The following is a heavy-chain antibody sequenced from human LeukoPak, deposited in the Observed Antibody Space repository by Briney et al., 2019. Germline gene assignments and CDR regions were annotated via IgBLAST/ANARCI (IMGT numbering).Heavy chain of an antibody. CDR3: ARGHGAGGSSDWFDP. V-gene: IGHV4-38-2*02. J-gene: IGHJ5*02. CDR1: GYSISSGYY. CDR2: IYHSGST. Sequence: SETLSLTCTVSGYSISSGYYWGWIRQPPGKGLEWIGSIYHSGSTYYNPSLKSRVTISVDTSKNQFSLRLSSVTAADTAVYYCARGHGAGGSSDWFDPWGQGTLVAVSS. D-gene: IGHD3-10*01.